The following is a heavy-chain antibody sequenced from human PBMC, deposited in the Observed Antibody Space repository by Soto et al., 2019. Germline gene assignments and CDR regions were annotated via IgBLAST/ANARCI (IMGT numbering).Heavy chain of an antibody. D-gene: IGHD1-1*01. Sequence: ASVKVSCKASENTFSTYLVHWVRQVHGQGLEWMGWHNGYNGQTEYSQKFQDRVTITRDTSAKTAYLELRSLTSEDTAVYYCAGPHDRAGLGTWGQGTLVTVSS. CDR1: ENTFSTYL. CDR2: HNGYNGQT. V-gene: IGHV1-3*01. J-gene: IGHJ5*02. CDR3: AGPHDRAGLGT.